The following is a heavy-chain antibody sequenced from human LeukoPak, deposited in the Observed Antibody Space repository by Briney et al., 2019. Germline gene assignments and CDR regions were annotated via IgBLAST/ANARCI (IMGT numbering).Heavy chain of an antibody. D-gene: IGHD2-8*01. V-gene: IGHV4-59*01. CDR1: GGSISIYY. CDR2: IYYSGST. J-gene: IGHJ6*02. Sequence: SETLSLTCTVSGGSISIYYWRWIRHPPGKGLEWSGYIYYSGSTNYNPSLKSRVTISVDTSKNQFSLKLRSVTAADTAVYYCARQYGLYYYYGMDVWGQGTRVSVSS. CDR3: ARQYGLYYYYGMDV.